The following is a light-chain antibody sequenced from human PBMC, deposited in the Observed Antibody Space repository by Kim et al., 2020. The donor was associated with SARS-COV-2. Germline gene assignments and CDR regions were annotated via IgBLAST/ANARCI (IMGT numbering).Light chain of an antibody. Sequence: TINCKSSQSVFFSSDNKNYLAWYQQKPGQPPKLLISWASTRESGVTDRFSGSGSGTDFTLTISSLQAEDAAVYYCQQYYATLALTFGGGTKVDIK. V-gene: IGKV4-1*01. CDR1: QSVFFSSDNKNY. J-gene: IGKJ4*01. CDR2: WAS. CDR3: QQYYATLALT.